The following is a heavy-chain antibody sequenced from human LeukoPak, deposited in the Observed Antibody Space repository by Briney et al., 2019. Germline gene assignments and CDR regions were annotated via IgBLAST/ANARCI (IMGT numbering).Heavy chain of an antibody. CDR3: AKGSYCGGDCYSGGWFDP. V-gene: IGHV3-23*01. Sequence: PGGSLRLSCAASGFTFSSYGMTWVRQAPGKGLEWVSAISGSGGSTYYADSVKGRFTISRDNSKNTLYLQMNSLRAEDTAVYYCAKGSYCGGDCYSGGWFDPWGQGTLVTVSS. D-gene: IGHD2-21*02. J-gene: IGHJ5*02. CDR1: GFTFSSYG. CDR2: ISGSGGST.